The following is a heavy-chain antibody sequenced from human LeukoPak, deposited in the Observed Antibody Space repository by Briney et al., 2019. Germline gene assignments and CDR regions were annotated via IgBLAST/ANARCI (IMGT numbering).Heavy chain of an antibody. CDR1: GGSFSGYY. J-gene: IGHJ2*01. D-gene: IGHD6-13*01. V-gene: IGHV4-34*01. CDR3: ARRLQYSSTSRQTGKKYWYFDL. Sequence: SETLSLTCAVYGGSFSGYYWSWIRQPPGKGLEWIGEINHSGSTNYNPSLKSRVTISVDTSKNQFSLKLSSVTAADTAVYYCARRLQYSSTSRQTGKKYWYFDLWGRGTLVTVSS. CDR2: INHSGST.